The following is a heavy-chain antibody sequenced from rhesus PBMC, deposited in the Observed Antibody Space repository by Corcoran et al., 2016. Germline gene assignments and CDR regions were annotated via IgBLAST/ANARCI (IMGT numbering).Heavy chain of an antibody. V-gene: IGHV4-169*01. D-gene: IGHD2-21*01. Sequence: QLQLQESGPGLVKPSETLSVTCAVSGGSISSSYWSWIRQAPGKGLEWIGFISGSGSSPNYNPSLKSRVTLSGETAKNQRSLKLSSVTTADTAVYYCARVGYCTGSGCYERYFEFWGQGALVTVSS. CDR1: GGSISSSY. CDR2: ISGSGSSP. J-gene: IGHJ1*01. CDR3: ARVGYCTGSGCYERYFEF.